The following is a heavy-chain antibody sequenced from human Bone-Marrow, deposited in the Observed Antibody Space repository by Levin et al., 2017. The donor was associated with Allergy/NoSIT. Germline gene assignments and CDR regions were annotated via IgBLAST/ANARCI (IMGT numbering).Heavy chain of an antibody. J-gene: IGHJ4*02. CDR3: ARPDCSGTSCYYFFDS. CDR2: ISRSSSTI. Sequence: LSLTCAASGFTFSRYSMYWVRQAPGRGLEWVSYISRSSSTISYADSVKGRFTISRDNAKNSLYLQMNSLRDEDTAVYYCARPDCSGTSCYYFFDSWGQGTLVTVSS. V-gene: IGHV3-48*02. CDR1: GFTFSRYS. D-gene: IGHD2-2*01.